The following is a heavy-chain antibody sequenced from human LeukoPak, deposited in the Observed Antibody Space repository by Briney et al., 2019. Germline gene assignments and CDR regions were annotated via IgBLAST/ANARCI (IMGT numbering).Heavy chain of an antibody. CDR2: ISGSGGST. D-gene: IGHD3-16*02. Sequence: PGGSLRLSCAASGFTFSSYAMTWVRQAPGKGLEWVSSISGSGGSTYYADSVKGRVTISRDNSKNTLSLQMNSLRADDTAVYYCAQWFGSYRPNWFDPWGQGTLVTVSS. CDR3: AQWFGSYRPNWFDP. J-gene: IGHJ5*02. V-gene: IGHV3-23*01. CDR1: GFTFSSYA.